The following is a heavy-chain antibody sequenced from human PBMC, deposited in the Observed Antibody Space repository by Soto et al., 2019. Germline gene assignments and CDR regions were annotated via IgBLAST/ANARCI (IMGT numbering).Heavy chain of an antibody. CDR1: GFTFSSYS. CDR3: RVGVAD. D-gene: IGHD1-26*01. V-gene: IGHV3-21*01. J-gene: IGHJ4*02. CDR2: KK. Sequence: PGGSLRLSCAASGFTFSSYSMNWVRQAPGKGLEWVSSKKYYADSVKGRFTISRDTSRNTLYLQMNSLRVEDTAVYYCRVGVADWGQGTRVTVSS.